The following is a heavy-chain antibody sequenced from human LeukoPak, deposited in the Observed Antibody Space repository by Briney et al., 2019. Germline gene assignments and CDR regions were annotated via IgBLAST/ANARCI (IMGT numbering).Heavy chain of an antibody. Sequence: GGPLRLSCAASGFTFSSYAMHWVRQAPGKGLEWVEVISYDGSNKCYADSVKGRFTISRDNSKNTLYLQMNSLRAEDTAVYYCARDSDGGGIAAAGTRRDYYYYGMDVWGQGTTVTVSS. CDR3: ARDSDGGGIAAAGTRRDYYYYGMDV. V-gene: IGHV3-30-3*01. CDR1: GFTFSSYA. J-gene: IGHJ6*02. D-gene: IGHD6-13*01. CDR2: ISYDGSNK.